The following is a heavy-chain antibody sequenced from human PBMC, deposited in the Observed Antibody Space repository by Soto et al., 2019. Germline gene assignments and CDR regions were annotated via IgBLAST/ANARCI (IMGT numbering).Heavy chain of an antibody. V-gene: IGHV4-30-2*01. Sequence: PSETLSLTCAVSGGSISSGGYSWSWIRQPPGKGLEWIGYIYHSGSTYYNPSLKSRVTISVDRSKNQFSLKLSFVTAADTAVYYCARVRREYDNSGPVDYWGQGTLVTVS. CDR3: ARVRREYDNSGPVDY. CDR1: GGSISSGGYS. D-gene: IGHD3-22*01. J-gene: IGHJ4*02. CDR2: IYHSGST.